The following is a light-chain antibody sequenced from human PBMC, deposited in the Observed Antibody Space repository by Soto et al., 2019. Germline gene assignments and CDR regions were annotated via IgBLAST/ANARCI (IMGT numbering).Light chain of an antibody. CDR3: QQCNNWPPIT. CDR1: QSVTKC. CDR2: YVS. V-gene: IGKV3-11*01. Sequence: IVLTQSPATLSLSPGERATLSCRASQSVTKCLAWYQQQPGQAPRLLIYYVSSRAPGIPARFSGSGSGTDFTLTISSLEPEDFAVYYCQQCNNWPPITFGQGTRLEIK. J-gene: IGKJ5*01.